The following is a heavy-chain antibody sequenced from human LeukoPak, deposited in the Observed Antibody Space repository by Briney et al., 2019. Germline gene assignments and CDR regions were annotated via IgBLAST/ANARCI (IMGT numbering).Heavy chain of an antibody. CDR2: MNPNSGDT. Sequence: ASVEVSCKTSGYTFTGYYMHWVRQAPGQGLEWMGRMNPNSGDTNYAQNFQGRVTMTRDTSINTAYMELSSLRFDDTAVYYCVPRGDGGFDYWGQGTLVIVSS. CDR1: GYTFTGYY. D-gene: IGHD3-16*01. CDR3: VPRGDGGFDY. V-gene: IGHV1-2*06. J-gene: IGHJ4*02.